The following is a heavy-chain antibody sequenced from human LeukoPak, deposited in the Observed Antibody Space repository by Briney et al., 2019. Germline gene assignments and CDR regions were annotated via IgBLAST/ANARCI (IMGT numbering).Heavy chain of an antibody. CDR1: GFTLSSYW. CDR2: IRSGGST. CDR3: AREGSGRTAYNDGLDV. J-gene: IGHJ3*01. D-gene: IGHD3-10*01. V-gene: IGHV3-53*01. Sequence: GGSLRLSCAASGFTLSSYWMHWVRQAPGKGLEWVSVIRSGGSTVYADSVKGRFTISRDNSKNTLYLQLNSLRAEDTAVYYCAREGSGRTAYNDGLDVWGQGTMVTVSS.